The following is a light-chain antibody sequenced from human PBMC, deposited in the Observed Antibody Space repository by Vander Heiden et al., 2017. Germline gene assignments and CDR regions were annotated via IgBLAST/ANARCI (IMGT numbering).Light chain of an antibody. CDR2: GAS. CDR1: QSVSSN. V-gene: IGKV3-15*01. CDR3: QQYNNWPGRT. J-gene: IGKJ1*01. Sequence: EILMTKPPATLSVSPGERATLSCRASQSVSSNLAWYQQKPGQAPRLLIYGASTRATGIPARFSGSGSGTEFTLTISSLQSEDFAVYYCQQYNNWPGRTFGQGTKVEIK.